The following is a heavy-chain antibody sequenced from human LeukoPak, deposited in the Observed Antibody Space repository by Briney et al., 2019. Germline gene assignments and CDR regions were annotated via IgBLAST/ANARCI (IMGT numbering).Heavy chain of an antibody. D-gene: IGHD3-16*02. CDR3: AKSLYGGCDY. J-gene: IGHJ4*02. Sequence: GGSLRLSCAASGFSFSTYAMSWVRQAPGKGREWVSGVNGNGGSTSYADSVKGRFTIFRDNSKNTVYLQMNSLRVEDTAVYYCAKSLYGGCDYWGQGTVVTVSS. CDR1: GFSFSTYA. V-gene: IGHV3-23*01. CDR2: VNGNGGST.